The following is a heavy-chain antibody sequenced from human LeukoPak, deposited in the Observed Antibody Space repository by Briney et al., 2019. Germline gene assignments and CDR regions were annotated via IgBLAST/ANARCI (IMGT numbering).Heavy chain of an antibody. CDR1: GGSFSGYY. CDR3: ARENYDYVWGSYRLNWFDP. V-gene: IGHV4-34*01. Sequence: SETLSLTCAVYGGSFSGYYWSWIRQPPGKGLEWIGEINHSGSTNYNPSLKSRVTISVDTSKNQFSLKLSSVTAADTAVYYCARENYDYVWGSYRLNWFDPWGQGTLVTVSS. CDR2: INHSGST. D-gene: IGHD3-16*02. J-gene: IGHJ5*02.